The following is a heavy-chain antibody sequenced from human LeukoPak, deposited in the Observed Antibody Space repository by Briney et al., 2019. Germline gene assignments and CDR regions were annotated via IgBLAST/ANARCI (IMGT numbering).Heavy chain of an antibody. D-gene: IGHD1-14*01. V-gene: IGHV1-46*01. J-gene: IGHJ6*03. CDR3: ARDRTRYYYYSYMDV. CDR2: INPSGGST. Sequence: ASVKVSCKASGYTFTSYYMHWVRQAPGQGLEWMGIINPSGGSTSYAQKFQGRVTMTRDTSTSTVYMELSRLRSDDTAVYYCARDRTRYYYYSYMDVWGKGTAVTITS. CDR1: GYTFTSYY.